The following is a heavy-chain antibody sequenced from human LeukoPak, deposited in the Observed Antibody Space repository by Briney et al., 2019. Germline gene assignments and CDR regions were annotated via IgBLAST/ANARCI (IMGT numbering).Heavy chain of an antibody. V-gene: IGHV3-53*01. J-gene: IGHJ4*02. D-gene: IGHD6-13*01. CDR1: GFTFSSYS. CDR2: IYSGGST. CDR3: AREVAAAEGFYFDY. Sequence: GGSLRLSCAASGFTFSSYSMNWVRQAPGKGLEWVSVIYSGGSTYYADSVKGRFTISRDNSKNTLYLQMNSLRAEDTAVYYCAREVAAAEGFYFDYWGQGTLVTVSS.